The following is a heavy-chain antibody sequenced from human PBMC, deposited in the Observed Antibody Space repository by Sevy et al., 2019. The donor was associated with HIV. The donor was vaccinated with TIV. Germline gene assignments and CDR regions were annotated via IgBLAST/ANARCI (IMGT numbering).Heavy chain of an antibody. CDR2: IYYSGST. Sequence: SKTLSLPCTVSGGSISSGGYYWSWIRQHPGKGLEWIGYIYYSGSTYYNPSLKSRVTISVDTSKNQFSLKLSSVTAADTAVYYCARDYYDSSGYWTKTYFDIWGQGTMVTVSS. J-gene: IGHJ3*02. V-gene: IGHV4-31*03. CDR1: GGSISSGGYY. D-gene: IGHD3-22*01. CDR3: ARDYYDSSGYWTKTYFDI.